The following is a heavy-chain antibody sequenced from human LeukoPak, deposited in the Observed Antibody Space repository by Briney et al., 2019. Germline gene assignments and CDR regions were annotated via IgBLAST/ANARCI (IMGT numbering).Heavy chain of an antibody. CDR2: IYYSGST. CDR3: ARLNDYGDYVEVYYFDY. D-gene: IGHD4-17*01. J-gene: IGHJ4*02. V-gene: IGHV4-59*08. CDR1: GGSISSYY. Sequence: SETLSLTCTVSGGSISSYYWSWIRQPPGKGLEWIGYIYYSGSTNYNPSLKSRVTISVDTSKNQFSLKLSSVTAADTAVYYCARLNDYGDYVEVYYFDYWGQGTLVTVSS.